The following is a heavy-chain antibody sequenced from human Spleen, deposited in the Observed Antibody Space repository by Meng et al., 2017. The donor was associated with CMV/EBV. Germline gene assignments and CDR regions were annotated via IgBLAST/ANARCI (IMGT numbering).Heavy chain of an antibody. D-gene: IGHD5-12*01. CDR3: ATSMTRAEGWLY. Sequence: SETLSLTCAVYGGSFSGYYWSWIRQPPGKGLEWIGSIYHSGSTYYNPSLKSRVTISVDTSKNQFSLKLSSVTAADTAVYYCATSMTRAEGWLYWGQGTLVTVSS. CDR2: IYHSGST. J-gene: IGHJ4*02. CDR1: GGSFSGYY. V-gene: IGHV4-34*01.